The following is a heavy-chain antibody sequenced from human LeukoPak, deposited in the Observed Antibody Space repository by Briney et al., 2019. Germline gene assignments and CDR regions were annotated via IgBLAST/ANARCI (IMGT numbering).Heavy chain of an antibody. CDR3: ARLGWELQIDY. Sequence: SETLSLTCAVYGGSFSGYYWSWIRQPPGKGLEWIGEINHSGSTNYNPSLKSRVTISVDTSKNQFSLKLSSVTAADTAVYYCARLGWELQIDYWGQGTLVTVSS. J-gene: IGHJ4*02. V-gene: IGHV4-34*01. CDR2: INHSGST. CDR1: GGSFSGYY. D-gene: IGHD1-26*01.